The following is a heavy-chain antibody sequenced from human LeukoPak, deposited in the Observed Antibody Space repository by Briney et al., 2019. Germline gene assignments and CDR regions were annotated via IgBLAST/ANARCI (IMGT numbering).Heavy chain of an antibody. CDR1: GFTFSSYA. D-gene: IGHD6-13*01. Sequence: GGSLRLSCAASGFTFSSYAMHWVRQAPGKGLVWVSRINSDGSSTSYADSVKGRFTISRDNAKNTLYMQMNRLRAEDTAVYYCAGVPSSSWYPHFDYWGQGTLVTVSS. CDR3: AGVPSSSWYPHFDY. CDR2: INSDGSST. J-gene: IGHJ4*02. V-gene: IGHV3-74*01.